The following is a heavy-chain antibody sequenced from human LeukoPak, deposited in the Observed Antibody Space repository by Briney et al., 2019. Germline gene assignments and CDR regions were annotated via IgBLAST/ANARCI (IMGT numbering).Heavy chain of an antibody. D-gene: IGHD2-21*01. V-gene: IGHV5-51*01. J-gene: IGHJ4*02. CDR1: GYTFVSHW. CDR2: IYPGDSDT. CDR3: ARGVTPDVVVEPATSFDY. Sequence: GESLRISCKGSGYTFVSHWVAWVRQMPGKGLEWMGIIYPGDSDTRYSPSFEGHVSISADKSISTAYLQWTSLKPSDTAMYYCARGVTPDVVVEPATSFDYWAQGTLVTVSS.